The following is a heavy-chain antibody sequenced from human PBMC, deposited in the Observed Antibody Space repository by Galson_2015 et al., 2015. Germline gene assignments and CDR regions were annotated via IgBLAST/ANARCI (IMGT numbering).Heavy chain of an antibody. J-gene: IGHJ4*02. CDR2: INAGNGNT. CDR3: ARGKDFWSGYYVLDY. V-gene: IGHV1-3*01. Sequence: SCKASGYTFTSYAMHWVRQASGQRLEWMGWINAGNGNTKYSQKFQGRVTITRDTSASTAYMELSSLRSEDTAVYYCARGKDFWSGYYVLDYWGQGTLVTVSS. CDR1: GYTFTSYA. D-gene: IGHD3-3*01.